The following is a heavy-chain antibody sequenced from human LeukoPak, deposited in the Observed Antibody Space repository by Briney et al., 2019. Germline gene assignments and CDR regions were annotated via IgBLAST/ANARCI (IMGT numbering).Heavy chain of an antibody. CDR2: ISYIGST. D-gene: IGHD4-17*01. J-gene: IGHJ3*02. Sequence: MSSETLSLTCAVSADSFSSHYWTWIRQPPGKGLEWIGYISYIGSTNYNPSLKSRVTISIDTSKNQFSLKLTSVTAADTAVYYCARDLVTVTKGFDIWGQGIMVSVSS. V-gene: IGHV4-59*11. CDR3: ARDLVTVTKGFDI. CDR1: ADSFSSHY.